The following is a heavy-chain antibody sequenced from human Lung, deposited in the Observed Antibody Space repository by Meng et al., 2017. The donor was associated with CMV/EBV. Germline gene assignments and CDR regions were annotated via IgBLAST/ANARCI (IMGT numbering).Heavy chain of an antibody. V-gene: IGHV4-39*07. J-gene: IGHJ4*02. D-gene: IGHD2-2*01. CDR3: VRDVYQLLLHRFFDY. Sequence: SCTVSGGSISSSSQYWAWIRQAPGKGLEWIGNIDYSGVTYYSPYLKSRVTISVYMSKNQFSLKLSSVTAADTDIYYCVRDVYQLLLHRFFDYWGQGTXVTVAS. CDR2: IDYSGVT. CDR1: GGSISSSSQY.